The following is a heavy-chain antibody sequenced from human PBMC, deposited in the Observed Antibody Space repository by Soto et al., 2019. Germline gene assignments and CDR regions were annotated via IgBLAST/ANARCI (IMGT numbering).Heavy chain of an antibody. CDR1: GFTFRSYW. D-gene: IGHD2-15*01. CDR2: IKHDGTEK. CDR3: ARSSSGVFDH. V-gene: IGHV3-7*03. J-gene: IGHJ4*02. Sequence: GGSLRLSCAASGFTFRSYWMSWVRQAPGKGLEWVANIKHDGTEKYYVDSVKGRFTISRDNFKNTLYLQMNSLTPEDTAVYYCARSSSGVFDHWGLGTLVTVSS.